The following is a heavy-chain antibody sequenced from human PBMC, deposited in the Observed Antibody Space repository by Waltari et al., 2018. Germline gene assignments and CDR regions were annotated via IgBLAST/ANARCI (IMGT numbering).Heavy chain of an antibody. CDR3: VRDDDGGMGAV. Sequence: EVQLVASGGGLVQPGGSLRLSCAASGFTFSRVWMSWVRQAPGKGREWVANIYQDGTVTNYVDSVKGRFTTSRDNARNSLYLQMNSLRVDDTAVYYCVRDDDGGMGAVWGQGTTVTVSS. D-gene: IGHD3-16*01. J-gene: IGHJ6*02. CDR2: IYQDGTVT. V-gene: IGHV3-7*01. CDR1: GFTFSRVW.